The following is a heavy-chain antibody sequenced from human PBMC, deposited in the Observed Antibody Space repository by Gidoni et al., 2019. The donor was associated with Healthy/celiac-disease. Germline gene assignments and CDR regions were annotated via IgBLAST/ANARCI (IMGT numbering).Heavy chain of an antibody. CDR3: ARRGEASSGWY. J-gene: IGHJ4*02. Sequence: VHLVPSGAEGTKPGESLKFSCKGSQYSFTSYWIGWVRQMPGKGLQWMGIIYPGDSDNRYSPSCQGQVTISADKSISTAYLQGSSLKASDTAMYYCARRGEASSGWYWGQGTLVTVSS. CDR1: QYSFTSYW. CDR2: IYPGDSDN. V-gene: IGHV5-51*01. D-gene: IGHD6-19*01.